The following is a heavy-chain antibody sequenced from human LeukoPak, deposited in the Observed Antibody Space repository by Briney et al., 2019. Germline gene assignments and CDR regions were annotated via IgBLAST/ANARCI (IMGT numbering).Heavy chain of an antibody. V-gene: IGHV4-39*07. CDR1: GGSISSSSYY. D-gene: IGHD3-9*01. CDR2: IYYSGST. CDR3: ARGVLRYFDWLLSPSGYFDY. J-gene: IGHJ4*02. Sequence: SETLSLTCTVSGGSISSSSYYWGWIRQPPGKGLEWIGSIYYSGSTYYNPSLKSRVTISVDTSKNQFSLKLSSVTAADTAVYYCARGVLRYFDWLLSPSGYFDYWGQGTLVTVSS.